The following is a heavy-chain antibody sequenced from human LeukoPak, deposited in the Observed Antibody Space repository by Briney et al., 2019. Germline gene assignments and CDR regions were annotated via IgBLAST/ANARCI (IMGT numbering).Heavy chain of an antibody. Sequence: ASVKVSCKASGYTFTGYYMHWVRQAPGPGLEWMGWINPNSGGTNYAQKFQGRVTMTRDTSISTAYMELSRLRSDDTAVYYCARDYKVATITYGYWGQGTLVTVSS. CDR1: GYTFTGYY. CDR3: ARDYKVATITYGY. D-gene: IGHD5-12*01. J-gene: IGHJ4*02. CDR2: INPNSGGT. V-gene: IGHV1-2*02.